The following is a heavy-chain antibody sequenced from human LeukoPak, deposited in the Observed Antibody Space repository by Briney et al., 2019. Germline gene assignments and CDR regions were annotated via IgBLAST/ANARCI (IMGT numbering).Heavy chain of an antibody. CDR2: IIPILGIA. D-gene: IGHD3-22*01. CDR1: GGTFSSYT. V-gene: IGHV1-69*02. Sequence: SVKVSCKASGGTFSSYTISRVRQAPGQGLEWMGRIIPILGIANYAQKFQGRVTITADKSTSTAYMELSSLRSEDTAVYYCARGIPYYYDSSGYPNYPYYFDYWGQGTLVTVSS. CDR3: ARGIPYYYDSSGYPNYPYYFDY. J-gene: IGHJ4*02.